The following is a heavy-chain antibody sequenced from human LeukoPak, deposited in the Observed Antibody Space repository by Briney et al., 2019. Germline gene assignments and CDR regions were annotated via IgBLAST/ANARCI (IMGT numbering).Heavy chain of an antibody. J-gene: IGHJ6*03. Sequence: GGSLRLSCAASGFTFSRYWMSWVRQAPGKGLEWVANIKQDGSEKYYVDSVKGRFTVSRDNAKNSLYLQMNSLRAEDTAVYYCARGSITMIVVVNYYYYYMDVWGKGTTVTVSS. CDR3: ARGSITMIVVVNYYYYYMDV. CDR1: GFTFSRYW. CDR2: IKQDGSEK. D-gene: IGHD3-22*01. V-gene: IGHV3-7*01.